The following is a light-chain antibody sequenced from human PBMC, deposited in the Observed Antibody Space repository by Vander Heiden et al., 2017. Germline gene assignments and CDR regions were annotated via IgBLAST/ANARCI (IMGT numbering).Light chain of an antibody. CDR3: QLRSNWPPTT. J-gene: IGKJ5*01. CDR1: QSVSSY. CDR2: DAC. V-gene: IGKV3-11*01. Sequence: EIVFPHSPATLSLPPGQTATLSCSASQSVSSYLAWYQQKPGQDPRLLIYDACNRATGIPARFSGSGSGTDFTLTISSLEPEDFAVYYCQLRSNWPPTTFGQGTRLEIK.